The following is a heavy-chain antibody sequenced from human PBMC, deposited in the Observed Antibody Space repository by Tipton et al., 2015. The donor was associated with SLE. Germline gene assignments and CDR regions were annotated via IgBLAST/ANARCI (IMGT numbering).Heavy chain of an antibody. J-gene: IGHJ4*02. Sequence: TLSLTCTVSGGSISSYYWGWIRQPPGKGLEWIGSIYYSGSTNYNPSLKSRVTISVDTSKNQFSLKLSSVTAADTAVYYCARRGVDCSGGSCYLNKPLPFDYWGQGTLVTVSS. V-gene: IGHV4-39*07. CDR3: ARRGVDCSGGSCYLNKPLPFDY. CDR2: IYYSGST. D-gene: IGHD2-15*01. CDR1: GGSISSYY.